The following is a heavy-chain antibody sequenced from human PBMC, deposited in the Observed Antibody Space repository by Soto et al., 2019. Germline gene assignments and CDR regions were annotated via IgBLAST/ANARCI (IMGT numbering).Heavy chain of an antibody. CDR3: ARGYGGGQYWYFYL. Sequence: QVQLVQSGAEVKKPGSSVKVSCKASGGTFSSYAISWVRQAPGQGLEWMGGIIPIFGTANYAQKFQGRVTITADESTSKAYMGRTRLRTEDTAVYYCARGYGGGQYWYFYLWGRGTLVTVSS. J-gene: IGHJ2*01. CDR2: IIPIFGTA. D-gene: IGHD2-15*01. CDR1: GGTFSSYA. V-gene: IGHV1-69*12.